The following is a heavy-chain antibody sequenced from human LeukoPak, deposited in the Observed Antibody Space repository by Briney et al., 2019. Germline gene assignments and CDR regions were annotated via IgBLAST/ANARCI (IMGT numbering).Heavy chain of an antibody. Sequence: SETLSLTCTVSGGSISSYYWSWIRQSPGKGLEWIGYIYYSGSTNYNPSLKSRVTISVHTSKNQFSLKLRSVTAADTAVYYCARETSQKGAHYMDVWGKGTTVTISS. CDR3: ARETSQKGAHYMDV. CDR2: IYYSGST. CDR1: GGSISSYY. J-gene: IGHJ6*03. V-gene: IGHV4-59*01. D-gene: IGHD3-16*01.